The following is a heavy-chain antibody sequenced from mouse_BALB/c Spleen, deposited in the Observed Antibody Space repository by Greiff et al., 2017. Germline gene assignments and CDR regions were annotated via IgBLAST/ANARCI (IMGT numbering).Heavy chain of an antibody. CDR2: INPYNDGT. J-gene: IGHJ2*01. CDR1: GYTFTSYV. D-gene: IGHD2-14*01. V-gene: IGHV1-14*01. CDR3: VVRRVY. Sequence: VHVKQSGPELVKPGASVKMSCKASGYTFTSYVMHWVKQKPGQGLEWIGYINPYNDGTKYNEKFKGKATLTSDKSSSTAYMELSSLTSEDSAIYYCVVRRVYWGQGTTLTVSS.